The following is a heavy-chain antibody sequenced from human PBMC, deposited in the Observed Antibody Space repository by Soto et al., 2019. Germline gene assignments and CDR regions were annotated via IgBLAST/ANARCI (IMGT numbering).Heavy chain of an antibody. Sequence: QVQLVESGGGDVQPGRSLRLSCAASGFTFSKYGMHWVRQVPGKGLEWVAAISYDGSSQHFADSVKGRFTISRDNSGNTLYLHMNSLTTEGTALYYCAKDRAWQSGRYYYGMDVWGQGTTVTVSS. CDR3: AKDRAWQSGRYYYGMDV. D-gene: IGHD3-10*01. J-gene: IGHJ6*02. CDR1: GFTFSKYG. CDR2: ISYDGSSQ. V-gene: IGHV3-30*05.